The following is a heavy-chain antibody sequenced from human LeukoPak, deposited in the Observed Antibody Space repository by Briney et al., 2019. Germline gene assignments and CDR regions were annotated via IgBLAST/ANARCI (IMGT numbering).Heavy chain of an antibody. V-gene: IGHV1-69*04. D-gene: IGHD6-13*01. J-gene: IGHJ1*01. CDR2: IIPILGIA. CDR3: ARNGQQVRYFQH. Sequence: SVKVSCKASGGTFSSYAISWVRQAPGQGLEWMGRIIPILGIANYAQKFQGRVTMTRNTSISTAYMELSSLTSEDTAVYYCARNGQQVRYFQHWGQGTLVTVSS. CDR1: GGTFSSYA.